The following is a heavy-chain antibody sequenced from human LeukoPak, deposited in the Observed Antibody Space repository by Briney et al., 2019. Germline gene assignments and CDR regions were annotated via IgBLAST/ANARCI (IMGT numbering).Heavy chain of an antibody. CDR2: IYYSGST. Sequence: SETLSLTCTVSGGSISSYYWSWIRQPPGKGLERIGYIYYSGSTNYNPSLKSRVTISIDTSKNQFSLKLSSVTAADTAVYYCARSGSYGGGSVYWGQGTLVTVSS. V-gene: IGHV4-59*08. D-gene: IGHD3-16*01. J-gene: IGHJ4*02. CDR1: GGSISSYY. CDR3: ARSGSYGGGSVY.